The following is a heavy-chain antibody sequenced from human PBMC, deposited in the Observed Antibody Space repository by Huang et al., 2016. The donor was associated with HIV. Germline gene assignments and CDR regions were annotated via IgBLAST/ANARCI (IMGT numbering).Heavy chain of an antibody. CDR1: GGSISSSSYY. D-gene: IGHD6-13*01. Sequence: QLQLQESGPGLVKPSETLSLTCTVSGGSISSSSYYWGWIRQPPGKGLEWIGSIYHSGTTSHNPSLKRRFTISVDTSRTQFSLKLSSGTAADTAVYYCAAHGRIVGIPAAPLRFDPWGQGTLVTVSS. CDR3: AAHGRIVGIPAAPLRFDP. J-gene: IGHJ5*02. CDR2: IYHSGTT. V-gene: IGHV4-39*01.